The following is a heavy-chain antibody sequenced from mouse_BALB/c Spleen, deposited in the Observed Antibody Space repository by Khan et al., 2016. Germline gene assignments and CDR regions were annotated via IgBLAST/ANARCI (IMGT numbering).Heavy chain of an antibody. Sequence: VQLVETGGGLVRPGNSLKLSCVTSGFTFSDYRMHWLRQPPGRRLEWIAEITFKSDNSGANYAESVKGRFTISRDDSKSTVYLQMNTLREEDTATYCCSKGVGPAWFANWGQGTLVTVSA. CDR3: SKGVGPAWFAN. V-gene: IGHV13-2*02. CDR2: ITFKSDNSGA. J-gene: IGHJ3*01. CDR1: GFTFSDYR.